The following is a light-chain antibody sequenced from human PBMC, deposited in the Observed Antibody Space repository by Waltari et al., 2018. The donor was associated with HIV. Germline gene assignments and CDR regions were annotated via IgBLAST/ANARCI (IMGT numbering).Light chain of an antibody. CDR2: DAS. J-gene: IGLJ2*01. CDR3: EVWDIISAYVI. Sequence: SSVLTQPPSVSVAPGQTVSMTCEGNNVGSTDVHWYQQKPGQAPVLVGYDASDRPSGSPERFSASKSGNTATLSISRVEVGDGADYYCEVWDIISAYVIFGGGTKLTGL. CDR1: NVGSTD. V-gene: IGLV3-21*02.